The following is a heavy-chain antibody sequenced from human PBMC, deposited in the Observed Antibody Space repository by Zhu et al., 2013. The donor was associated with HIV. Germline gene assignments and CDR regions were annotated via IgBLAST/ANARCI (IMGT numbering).Heavy chain of an antibody. CDR3: ARETARLAAAGSDAFDI. Sequence: QVQLVQSGAEVKKPGSSVKVSCKASGGTFTSYTISWVRQAPGQGLEWMGGIIPIFDTANYAQKFQGRVTITADESTSTAYMELSSLRSEDTAVYYCARETARLAAAGSDAFDIWAKGQWSPSL. V-gene: IGHV1-69*01. CDR2: IIPIFDTA. CDR1: GGTFTSYT. J-gene: IGHJ3*02. D-gene: IGHD6-13*01.